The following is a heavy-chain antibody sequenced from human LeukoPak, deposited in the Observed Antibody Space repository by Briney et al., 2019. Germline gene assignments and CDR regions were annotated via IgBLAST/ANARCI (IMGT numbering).Heavy chain of an antibody. CDR2: INAGNGNT. D-gene: IGHD3-9*01. V-gene: IGHV1-3*01. Sequence: ASVNLSCTASGYTFTSHAMHWVRQAPGQRREWMGWINAGNGNTKYSQKFQGRVTITRDTSASTAYMELSSLRSEDTAVYYCARVLDWYYFDYCGQGTLVTVSS. CDR3: ARVLDWYYFDY. J-gene: IGHJ4*02. CDR1: GYTFTSHA.